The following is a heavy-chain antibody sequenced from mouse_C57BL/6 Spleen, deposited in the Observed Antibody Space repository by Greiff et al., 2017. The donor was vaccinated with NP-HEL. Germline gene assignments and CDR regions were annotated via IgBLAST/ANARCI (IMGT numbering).Heavy chain of an antibody. D-gene: IGHD2-3*01. CDR3: ANDGYYFWFAY. Sequence: DVKLQESGPGLVKPSQSLSLTCSVTGYSITSGYYWNWIRQFPGNKLEWMGYISYDGSNNYNPSLKNRISITRDTSKNQFFLKLNSVTTEDTATYYCANDGYYFWFAYWGQGTLVTVSA. CDR1: GYSITSGYY. CDR2: ISYDGSN. V-gene: IGHV3-6*01. J-gene: IGHJ3*01.